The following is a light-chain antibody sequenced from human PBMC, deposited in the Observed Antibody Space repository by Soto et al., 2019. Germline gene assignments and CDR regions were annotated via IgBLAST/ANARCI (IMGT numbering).Light chain of an antibody. V-gene: IGLV2-14*03. CDR2: DVN. Sequence: QSVLTQPASVSGSPGQSVTISCTGTSSDFDDYSYVSWYQQHPGKAPKLMIYDVNYRPSGISNRFSASKSDNSASLTLSGLQAEDEAVYYCTSYRSSDTVWVFGGGTKLTVL. J-gene: IGLJ3*02. CDR3: TSYRSSDTVWV. CDR1: SSDFDDYSY.